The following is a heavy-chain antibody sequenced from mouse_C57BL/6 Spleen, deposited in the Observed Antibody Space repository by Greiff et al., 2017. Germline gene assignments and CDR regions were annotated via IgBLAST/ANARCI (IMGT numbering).Heavy chain of an antibody. Sequence: QVQLKESGPGLVQPSQSLSITCTVSGFSLTSYGVHWVRQSPGKGLEWLGVIWSGGSTDYNAAFISRLSISKDNSKSQVFFKMNSLQADDTAIYYCARRGGGSDYFDYWGQGTTLTVSS. CDR2: IWSGGST. J-gene: IGHJ2*01. V-gene: IGHV2-2*01. CDR3: ARRGGGSDYFDY. CDR1: GFSLTSYG.